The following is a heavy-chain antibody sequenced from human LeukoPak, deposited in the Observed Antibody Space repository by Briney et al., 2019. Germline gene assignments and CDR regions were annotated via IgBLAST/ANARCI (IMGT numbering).Heavy chain of an antibody. CDR3: AKRHSSTWYFN. CDR1: GFTFSSYS. Sequence: GGSLRLSCAASGFTFSSYSMNWVRQAPGKGLEWVSSISSSSSYIYYADSVKGRFTISRDNAKNSLYLQMNRLRAEDTAVYYCAKRHSSTWYFNWGQGTLVTVSS. J-gene: IGHJ4*02. V-gene: IGHV3-21*04. CDR2: ISSSSSYI. D-gene: IGHD6-13*01.